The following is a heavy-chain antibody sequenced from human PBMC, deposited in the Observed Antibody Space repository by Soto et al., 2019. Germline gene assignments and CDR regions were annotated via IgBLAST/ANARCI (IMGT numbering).Heavy chain of an antibody. CDR1: GFTFSTYS. D-gene: IGHD2-15*01. CDR3: ARGYCSGASCYAAFDL. Sequence: PWGSLRLSCEASGFTFSTYSMTFFRHSPLKGLEWVSYITTRVSSIFYADSVKGRFTISRDNAKSSVYLQMNSLRDEDTAVYYCARGYCSGASCYAAFDLWGQGTMVTVSS. J-gene: IGHJ3*01. CDR2: ITTRVSSI. V-gene: IGHV3-48*02.